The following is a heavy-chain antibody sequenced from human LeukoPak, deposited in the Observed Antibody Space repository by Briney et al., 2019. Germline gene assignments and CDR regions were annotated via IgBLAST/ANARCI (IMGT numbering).Heavy chain of an antibody. CDR3: AKGQYGDYVSRFYYYYGMDV. CDR2: ISGSGGST. V-gene: IGHV3-23*01. D-gene: IGHD4-17*01. CDR1: GFTVSSNY. J-gene: IGHJ6*02. Sequence: PGGSLRLSCAASGFTVSSNYMSWVRQAPGKGLEWVSAISGSGGSTYYADSVKGRFTISRGNSKNTLYLQMNSLRAEDTAVYYCAKGQYGDYVSRFYYYYGMDVWGQGTTVTVSS.